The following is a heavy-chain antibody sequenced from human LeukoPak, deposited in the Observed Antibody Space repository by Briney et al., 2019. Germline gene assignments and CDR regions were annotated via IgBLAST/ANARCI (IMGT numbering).Heavy chain of an antibody. J-gene: IGHJ4*02. CDR1: GFTFSTYA. CDR2: ISGSGGST. Sequence: PGGSLRLSCAASGFTFSTYAMSWVRQAPGKGLEWVSAISGSGGSTYYADSVKGRFTISRDDSANTVYLQMNSLRPEDTGVYYCARDAQRGFDYSNSLEYWGQGTPVTVST. V-gene: IGHV3-23*01. D-gene: IGHD4-11*01. CDR3: ARDAQRGFDYSNSLEY.